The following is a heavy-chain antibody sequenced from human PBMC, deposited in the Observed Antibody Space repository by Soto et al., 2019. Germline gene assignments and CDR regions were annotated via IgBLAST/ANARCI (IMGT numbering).Heavy chain of an antibody. CDR2: ISYDGSNK. CDR1: GFTFSSYG. Sequence: GGSLRLSCAASGFTFSSYGMHWVRQAPGKGLEWVAVISYDGSNKYYADSVKGRFTISRDNSKNTLYLQMNSLRAEDTAVYYCAKEGGGYSYGHFDYWGQGTLVTVSS. D-gene: IGHD5-18*01. J-gene: IGHJ4*02. CDR3: AKEGGGYSYGHFDY. V-gene: IGHV3-30*18.